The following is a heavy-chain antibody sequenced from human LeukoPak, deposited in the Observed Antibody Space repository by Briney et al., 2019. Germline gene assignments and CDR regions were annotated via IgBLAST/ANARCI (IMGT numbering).Heavy chain of an antibody. CDR3: ARETSLMTTVTSAFDP. D-gene: IGHD4-11*01. CDR2: INPNSGGT. CDR1: GYTFTGYY. V-gene: IGHV1-2*02. Sequence: GASVKVSCKASGYTFTGYYMHWVRQAPGQGLEWMGWINPNSGGTNYAQKFQGRVTMTRDTSISTAYMELSRLRSDDTAVYYCARETSLMTTVTSAFDPWGQGTLVTVSS. J-gene: IGHJ5*02.